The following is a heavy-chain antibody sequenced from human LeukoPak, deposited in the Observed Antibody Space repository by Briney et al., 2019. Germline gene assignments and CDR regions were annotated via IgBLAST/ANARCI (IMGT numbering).Heavy chain of an antibody. CDR1: GFTFDDYG. J-gene: IGHJ6*03. Sequence: PGGSLRLSCAASGFTFDDYGMSWVRQAPGKGLEWVANIKQDGSEKYYVDSVKGRFTISRDNAKNSLYLQMNSLRAEDTAVYYCARDPYRGGPYYMDVWGKGTTVTVSS. D-gene: IGHD4-11*01. CDR3: ARDPYRGGPYYMDV. CDR2: IKQDGSEK. V-gene: IGHV3-7*01.